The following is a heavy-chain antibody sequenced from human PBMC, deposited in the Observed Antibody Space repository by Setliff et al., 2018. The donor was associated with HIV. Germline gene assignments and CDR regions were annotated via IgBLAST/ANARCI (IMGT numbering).Heavy chain of an antibody. Sequence: SVKVSCKSSGGTFRSNAISWLRQAPGQGLECMGGIIPIFGTANYAQKFLGRVTITADESTSTAYMELSSLRSEDTAVYYCARTPYCTNGLCYRYYFDYWGQGTLVTVSS. D-gene: IGHD2-8*01. J-gene: IGHJ4*02. CDR2: IIPIFGTA. CDR3: ARTPYCTNGLCYRYYFDY. CDR1: GGTFRSNA. V-gene: IGHV1-69*13.